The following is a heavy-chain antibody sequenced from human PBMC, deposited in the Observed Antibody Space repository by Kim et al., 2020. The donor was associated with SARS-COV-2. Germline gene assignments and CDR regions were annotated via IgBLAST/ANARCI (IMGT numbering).Heavy chain of an antibody. V-gene: IGHV3-64*01. CDR3: VRVRYNSGSDYFDY. Sequence: GGSLRLSCAGSGFIFSAAGMHWVRQAPGKGLEYVAAISTNGDTTYYGKSVKGRFTISRDDSKNTLYLQMGSLRAEDTAVYFCVRVRYNSGSDYFDYWGQGTLVTVSS. CDR2: ISTNGDTT. CDR1: GFIFSAAG. J-gene: IGHJ4*02. D-gene: IGHD5-18*01.